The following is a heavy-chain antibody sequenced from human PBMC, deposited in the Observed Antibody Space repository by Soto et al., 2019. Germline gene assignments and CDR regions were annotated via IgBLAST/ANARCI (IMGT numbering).Heavy chain of an antibody. D-gene: IGHD1-26*01. CDR1: GFTFSSYG. CDR3: ARDRRAIWDSWFDP. Sequence: QVQLVESGGGVVQPGRSLRLSCAASGFTFSSYGMHWVRQAPGKGLEWVAVIWYDGSNKYYADSVKGRFTISRDNSKNTLYLRMNSLRAEDTAVYYCARDRRAIWDSWFDPWGQGTLVTVSS. V-gene: IGHV3-33*01. J-gene: IGHJ5*02. CDR2: IWYDGSNK.